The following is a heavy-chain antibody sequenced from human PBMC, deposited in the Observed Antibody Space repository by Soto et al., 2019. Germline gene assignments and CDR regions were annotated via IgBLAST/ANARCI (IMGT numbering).Heavy chain of an antibody. Sequence: GASVKVSCKASGYTFTSYGISWARQAPGQGLEWMGWISAYNGNTNYAQKLQGRVTMTTDTSTSTAYMELRSLRSDDTAVYYCARSSNYGSGSYYARFDYWGQGTLVTVSS. V-gene: IGHV1-18*01. CDR3: ARSSNYGSGSYYARFDY. CDR2: ISAYNGNT. D-gene: IGHD3-10*01. CDR1: GYTFTSYG. J-gene: IGHJ4*02.